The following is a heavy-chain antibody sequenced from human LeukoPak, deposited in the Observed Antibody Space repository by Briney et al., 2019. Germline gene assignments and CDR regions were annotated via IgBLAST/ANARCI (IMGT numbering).Heavy chain of an antibody. D-gene: IGHD2-2*01. V-gene: IGHV1-18*01. Sequence: ASVKLSRKASGYNYNTYGISWVRQAPGQGLEWMGWISSSTGNTKYAQKLQDRVTMTTDTSTSTAYLYLRNLRSDDTAVYYCVRLPLGYCSSTSCLDWGQGTLVTVSS. J-gene: IGHJ4*02. CDR1: GYNYNTYG. CDR2: ISSSTGNT. CDR3: VRLPLGYCSSTSCLD.